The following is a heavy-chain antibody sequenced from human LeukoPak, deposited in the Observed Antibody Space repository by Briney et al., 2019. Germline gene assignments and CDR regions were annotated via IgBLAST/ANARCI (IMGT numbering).Heavy chain of an antibody. Sequence: GGSLRLSCAASGFNVSSHYMSWVRQAPGKGLECVSVIFSGGTTYYTDSVKGRFTISRDNSNNTVYLQIKSLKVEDTAVYYCARRRPIWLGGEDYGLDVWGKGTTATVSS. J-gene: IGHJ6*04. CDR2: IFSGGTT. CDR1: GFNVSSHY. D-gene: IGHD3-10*01. CDR3: ARRRPIWLGGEDYGLDV. V-gene: IGHV3-53*01.